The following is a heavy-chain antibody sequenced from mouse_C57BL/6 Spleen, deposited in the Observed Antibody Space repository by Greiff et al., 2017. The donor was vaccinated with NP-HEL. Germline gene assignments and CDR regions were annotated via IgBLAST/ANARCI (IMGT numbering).Heavy chain of an antibody. J-gene: IGHJ3*01. CDR3: ASPLTVTAWFAY. V-gene: IGHV1-69*01. CDR1: GYTFTSYW. CDR2: IDPSDSYT. D-gene: IGHD4-1*01. Sequence: VQLQQPGAELVMPGASVKLSCKASGYTFTSYWMHWVKQRPGQGLEWIGEIDPSDSYTNYNQKFKGKSTLTVDKSSSTAYMQLSSLTSEDSAVYYCASPLTVTAWFAYWGQGTLVTVSA.